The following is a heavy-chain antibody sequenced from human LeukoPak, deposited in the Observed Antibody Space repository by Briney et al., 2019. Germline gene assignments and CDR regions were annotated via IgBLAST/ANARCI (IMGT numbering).Heavy chain of an antibody. V-gene: IGHV5-51*01. D-gene: IGHD3-10*01. Sequence: GEPLKISCKGSGDSFTSYWIGWVRQMPGKGLEWMGIIYPGDSETRYSPSFQGQVTISADKSISTAYLQWSSLKASDTAMSYCARLPGRGYYYGSGSSPLYYYYYGMDVWGQGTTVTVSS. J-gene: IGHJ6*02. CDR2: IYPGDSET. CDR3: ARLPGRGYYYGSGSSPLYYYYYGMDV. CDR1: GDSFTSYW.